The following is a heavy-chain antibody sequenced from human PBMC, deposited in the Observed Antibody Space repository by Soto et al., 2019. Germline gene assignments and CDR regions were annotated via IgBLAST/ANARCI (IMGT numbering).Heavy chain of an antibody. D-gene: IGHD2-15*01. CDR3: ARRGNMSSFDY. Sequence: SETLSLTCTVSGGSISSSSYYWGWIRQPPGKGLEWIGSIYYSGSTYYNPSLKSRVTISVDTSKNQFSLKLSSVTAADTAVYYCARRGNMSSFDYWGQGTLVTVSS. V-gene: IGHV4-39*01. CDR2: IYYSGST. CDR1: GGSISSSSYY. J-gene: IGHJ4*02.